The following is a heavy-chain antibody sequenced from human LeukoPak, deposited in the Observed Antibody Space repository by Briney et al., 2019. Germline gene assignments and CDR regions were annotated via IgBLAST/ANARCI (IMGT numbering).Heavy chain of an antibody. D-gene: IGHD2-21*01. CDR3: ARSLWPEDY. J-gene: IGHJ4*02. CDR2: IDQDGSSQ. CDR1: GFAFSSYW. V-gene: IGHV3-7*01. Sequence: GGSLRLSCAASGFAFSSYWASWVRQAPGKGLEWVANIDQDGSSQNYVNSVRGRFTISRDNAKNSVYLQMNSLRAEDTAVYYCARSLWPEDYWGPGILVTVSS.